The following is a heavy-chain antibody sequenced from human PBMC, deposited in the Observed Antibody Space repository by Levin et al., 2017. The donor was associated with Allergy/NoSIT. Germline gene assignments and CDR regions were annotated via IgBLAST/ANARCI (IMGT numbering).Heavy chain of an antibody. CDR2: ISGSGGST. Sequence: TGGSLRLSCAASGFTFSSYAMSWVRQAPGKGLEWVSAISGSGGSTYYADSVKGRFTISRDNSKNTLYLQMNSLRAEDTAVYYCAKDNSALYYYYGMDVWGQGTTVTVSS. J-gene: IGHJ6*02. CDR1: GFTFSSYA. V-gene: IGHV3-23*01. CDR3: AKDNSALYYYYGMDV. D-gene: IGHD5-18*01.